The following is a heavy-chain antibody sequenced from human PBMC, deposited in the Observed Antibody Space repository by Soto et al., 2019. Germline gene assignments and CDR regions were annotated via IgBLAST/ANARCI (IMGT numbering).Heavy chain of an antibody. J-gene: IGHJ4*02. D-gene: IGHD2-15*01. CDR3: TRLCSGGSCYPFADY. V-gene: IGHV3-73*01. Sequence: EVQLVESGGGLVQPGGSLKLSCAASGFTFSGSARHWVRQASGKGLEWVGRIRSKANSYATAYAASVKGRFTISRDDSKNTAYLQMNSLKTEDTAVYYCTRLCSGGSCYPFADYWGQGTLVTVSS. CDR2: IRSKANSYAT. CDR1: GFTFSGSA.